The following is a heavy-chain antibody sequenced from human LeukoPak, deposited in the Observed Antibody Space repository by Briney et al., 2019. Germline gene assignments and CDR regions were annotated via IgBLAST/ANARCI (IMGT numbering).Heavy chain of an antibody. CDR3: ARGFSYFVQRRTSSSDPRPPSQNNWFDP. J-gene: IGHJ5*02. D-gene: IGHD6-6*01. CDR2: ISAYNGNT. CDR1: GYTFTSYG. V-gene: IGHV1-18*01. Sequence: GASVKVSCKASGYTFTSYGISWVRQAPGQGLEWMGWISAYNGNTNYAQKLQGRVTMTTDTSTSTDYMELRSLRSDDTAVYYCARGFSYFVQRRTSSSDPRPPSQNNWFDPWGQGTLVTVSS.